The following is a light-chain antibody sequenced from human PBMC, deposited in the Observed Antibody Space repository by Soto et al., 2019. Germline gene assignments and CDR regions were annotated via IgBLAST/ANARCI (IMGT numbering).Light chain of an antibody. V-gene: IGLV2-14*01. Sequence: QSVLTQPASVSGSPGQSITISCTRTSSDVGGYNYVSWYQQHPGKAPKLMIYDVSNRPSGVSNRFSGSKSGNTASLTISGLQAEDEADYYCSSYTSSSTLEVFGTGTKLTVL. CDR3: SSYTSSSTLEV. CDR2: DVS. J-gene: IGLJ1*01. CDR1: SSDVGGYNY.